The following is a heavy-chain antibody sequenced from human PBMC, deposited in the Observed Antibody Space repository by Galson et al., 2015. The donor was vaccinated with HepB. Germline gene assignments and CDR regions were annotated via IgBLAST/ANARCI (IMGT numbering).Heavy chain of an antibody. CDR3: ARETRTIFGVVIHDAFDI. Sequence: SLRLSCAASGFTFGSYSMNWVRQAPGKGLEWVSSISSSSSYIYYADSVKGRFTISRDNAKNSLYLQMNSLRAEDTAVYYCARETRTIFGVVIHDAFDIWGQGTMVTVSS. V-gene: IGHV3-21*01. CDR1: GFTFGSYS. D-gene: IGHD3-3*01. CDR2: ISSSSSYI. J-gene: IGHJ3*02.